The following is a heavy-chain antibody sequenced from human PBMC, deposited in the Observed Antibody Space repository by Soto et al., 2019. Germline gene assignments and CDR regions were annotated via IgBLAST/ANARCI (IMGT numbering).Heavy chain of an antibody. CDR1: GFGFNSYY. CDR2: ITGSSNSV. CDR3: ARAYSRRNEYFFDF. D-gene: IGHD6-13*01. V-gene: IGHV3-21*01. J-gene: IGHJ4*02. Sequence: GGSLRLSCSASGFGFNSYYMNWVRLAPGRGLEWVSSITGSSNSVYYADSVKGRFTLSRDKAANSVYLQMDSLRAEDTAVYYCARAYSRRNEYFFDFWGQGTLVTVSS.